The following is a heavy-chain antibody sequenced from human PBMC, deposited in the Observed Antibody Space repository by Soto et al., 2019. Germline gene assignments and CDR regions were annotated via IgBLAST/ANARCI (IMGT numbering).Heavy chain of an antibody. CDR3: TTDGDNWGWDYFDY. V-gene: IGHV3-15*01. CDR1: GFTFSNAW. D-gene: IGHD7-27*01. CDR2: IKSKTDGGTT. Sequence: GGSLRLSCAASGFTFSNAWMSWVRQAPGKGLEWVGRIKSKTDGGTTDYAAPVKGRFTISRDDSKNTLYLQMNSLKTEDTAVYYCTTDGDNWGWDYFDYWGQGTLVTVSS. J-gene: IGHJ4*02.